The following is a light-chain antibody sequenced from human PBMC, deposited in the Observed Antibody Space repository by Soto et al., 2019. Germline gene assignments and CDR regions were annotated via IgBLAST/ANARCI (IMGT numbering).Light chain of an antibody. CDR3: QQYYTPPLT. CDR1: QSISSY. J-gene: IGKJ4*01. CDR2: AAS. Sequence: IQMTKNTSSLSESVGDRDTINCRASQSISSYLNWYQQKPGKAPNLLIYAASSLQSGVPSRFSGSGSGTDFTLTISSLQAEDVAVYYCQQYYTPPLTFCGGTKV. V-gene: IGKV1-39*01.